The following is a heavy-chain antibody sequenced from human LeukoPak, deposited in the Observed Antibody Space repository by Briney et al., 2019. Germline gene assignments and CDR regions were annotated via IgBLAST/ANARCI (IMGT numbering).Heavy chain of an antibody. CDR2: ISSSSSYI. V-gene: IGHV3-21*01. CDR1: GFTFSSYS. J-gene: IGHJ6*03. Sequence: PGGSLRLACAASGFTFSSYSMNWVRQAPGKGLEWVSSISSSSSYIYYADSVKGRFTISRDNAKNSLYLQMNSLRAEDTAVYYCARAEVTGTYSGYYYYYYMDVWGKGTTVTISS. D-gene: IGHD1-20*01. CDR3: ARAEVTGTYSGYYYYYYMDV.